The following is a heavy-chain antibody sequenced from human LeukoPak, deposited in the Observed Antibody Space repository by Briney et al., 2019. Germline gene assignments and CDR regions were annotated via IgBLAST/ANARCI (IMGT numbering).Heavy chain of an antibody. Sequence: GGSLRLSCAASGFTSSDYVMSWVRQAPGKGLEWVSVMNGSDATTSYTDSVKGRFTFSRDNSKNTLYLQMNSLRAEDTAVYYCAKGGRSYWFDPWGQGTLVTVS. J-gene: IGHJ5*02. V-gene: IGHV3-23*01. CDR2: MNGSDATT. CDR3: AKGGRSYWFDP. CDR1: GFTSSDYV. D-gene: IGHD3-10*01.